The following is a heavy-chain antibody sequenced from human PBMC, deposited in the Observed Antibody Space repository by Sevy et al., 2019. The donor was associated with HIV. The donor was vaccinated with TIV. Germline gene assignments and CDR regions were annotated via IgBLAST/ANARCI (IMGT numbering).Heavy chain of an antibody. CDR3: ARDGEAVAGTGDFDH. Sequence: GGSLRLSCAGTGFTFSDYYMSWIRQSPGKGLEWVSYISSSSNAIYYADPVKGRFTISRDNAKKSMYLQMNSLRAEDTAVYYCARDGEAVAGTGDFDHWGQGTLVTVSS. CDR1: GFTFSDYY. J-gene: IGHJ4*02. V-gene: IGHV3-11*01. CDR2: ISSSSNAI. D-gene: IGHD6-19*01.